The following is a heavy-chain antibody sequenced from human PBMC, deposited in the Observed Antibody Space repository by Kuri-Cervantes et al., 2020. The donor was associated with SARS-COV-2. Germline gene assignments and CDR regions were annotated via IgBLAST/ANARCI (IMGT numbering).Heavy chain of an antibody. V-gene: IGHV1-3*01. D-gene: IGHD3-3*01. J-gene: IGHJ6*02. Sequence: GGSLRLSCKASGYTFTSYAMHWVRQAPGQRLEWMGWINAGNGNTKYSQKFQGRVTITRDTSASTAYMELSSLRSEDTAVYYCARASHYDFWSGHHSLIWEYYYYYYGMDVWGQGTTVTVSS. CDR1: GYTFTSYA. CDR3: ARASHYDFWSGHHSLIWEYYYYYYGMDV. CDR2: INAGNGNT.